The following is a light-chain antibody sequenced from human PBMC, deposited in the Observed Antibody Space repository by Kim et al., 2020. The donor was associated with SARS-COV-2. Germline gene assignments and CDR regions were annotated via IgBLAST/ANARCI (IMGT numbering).Light chain of an antibody. Sequence: DIVMTQSPLSLPVTPGEPASISCRSSQSLLHSNGYNYLDWYLQKPGQSPQLLIYLGSNRASGVPDRFSGSGSGTDFTLKISRVEGEDVGVYYCMQALQTITFGQGTRLEIK. J-gene: IGKJ5*01. V-gene: IGKV2-28*01. CDR1: QSLLHSNGYNY. CDR3: MQALQTIT. CDR2: LGS.